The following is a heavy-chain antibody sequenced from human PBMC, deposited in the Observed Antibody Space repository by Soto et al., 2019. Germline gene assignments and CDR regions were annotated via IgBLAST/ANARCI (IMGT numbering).Heavy chain of an antibody. Sequence: GGPLSPSFAASGFAFHAYALLGVRPAPAKGLEWVSATSGGAETTYYADSVKGRFTTSRDNSDDTLYLQMNSLRAEDTAVYFCATLNSYYYDSTVYYDHWGQGTLVTVSS. D-gene: IGHD3-22*01. V-gene: IGHV3-23*01. J-gene: IGHJ4*02. CDR1: GFAFHAYA. CDR3: ATLNSYYYDSTVYYDH. CDR2: TSGGAETT.